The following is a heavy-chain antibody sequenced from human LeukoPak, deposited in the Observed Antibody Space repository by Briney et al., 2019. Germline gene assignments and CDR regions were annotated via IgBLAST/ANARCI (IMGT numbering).Heavy chain of an antibody. D-gene: IGHD3-10*01. V-gene: IGHV3-48*03. J-gene: IGHJ4*02. Sequence: GGSLRLSCAASGFTFSSYEMNWVRQAPGKGLEWVSYISSSGTTIYYADSVRGRFTVSRDNAKNSLYLQMDSLSAEDTAVYYCASLRGVNRWGQGTLVTVSS. CDR1: GFTFSSYE. CDR2: ISSSGTTI. CDR3: ASLRGVNR.